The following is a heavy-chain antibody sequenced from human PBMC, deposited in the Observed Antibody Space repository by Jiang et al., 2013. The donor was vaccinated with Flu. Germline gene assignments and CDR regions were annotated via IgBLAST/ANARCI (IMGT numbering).Heavy chain of an antibody. J-gene: IGHJ4*02. CDR2: IDPSDSYT. D-gene: IGHD3-10*01. CDR3: ARHQEYYYGSGTFPPGY. V-gene: IGHV5-10-1*01. Sequence: LKISCRGSGYNFTTYWITWVRQVPGKGLEWVGRIDPSDSYTSYGPSFQGHVTISVDKSISTAYLQWSSLKASDTALYYCARHQEYYYGSGTFPPGYWGQGILVTVSS. CDR1: GYNFTTYW.